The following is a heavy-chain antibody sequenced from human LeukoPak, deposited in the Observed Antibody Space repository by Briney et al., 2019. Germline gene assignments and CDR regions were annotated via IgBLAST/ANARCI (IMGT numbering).Heavy chain of an antibody. J-gene: IGHJ5*02. V-gene: IGHV3-23*01. CDR2: ICESGGRT. CDR3: AKSTKKVVTGTWRWFVH. Sequence: GGPLSLSCAASRFTFSTYPKRCVRHAPGEGVECVSAICESGGRTYYADSVKGRFTISRDNSKNTLYLQMNSLRAEDTAVYHCAKSTKKVVTGTWRWFVHWGEGSLVSVSS. D-gene: IGHD6-19*01. CDR1: RFTFSTYP.